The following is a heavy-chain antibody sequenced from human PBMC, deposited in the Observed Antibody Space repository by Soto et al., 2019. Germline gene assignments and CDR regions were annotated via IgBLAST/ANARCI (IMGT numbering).Heavy chain of an antibody. J-gene: IGHJ6*02. V-gene: IGHV1-3*01. CDR3: ARVKAAAARNYYYGMDV. CDR2: INAGNGNT. Sequence: GASVKVSCKASGYTFTSYAMHWVRQAPGQRLEWMGWINAGNGNTKYSQKFQGRVTITRDTSASTAYMELSSLRSEDTAVYYCARVKAAAARNYYYGMDVWGQGTTVTVSS. CDR1: GYTFTSYA. D-gene: IGHD6-13*01.